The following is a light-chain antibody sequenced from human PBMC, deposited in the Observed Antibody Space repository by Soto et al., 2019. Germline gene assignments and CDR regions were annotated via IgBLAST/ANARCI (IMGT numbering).Light chain of an antibody. Sequence: DIVMTQSPDSLAVSLGERATINCKSSQSVLYSSSNKNYLAWYQQKPGQPPKLLIYWASTRESGVPDRFSGSGSGTDFTLTISSLQAEDVAVYYCQKYYRTPHTLRHRTKVDMK. J-gene: IGKJ1*01. CDR3: QKYYRTPHT. CDR2: WAS. V-gene: IGKV4-1*01. CDR1: QSVLYSSSNKNY.